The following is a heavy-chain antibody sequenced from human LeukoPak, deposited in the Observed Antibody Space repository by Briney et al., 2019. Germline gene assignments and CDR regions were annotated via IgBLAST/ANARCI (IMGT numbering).Heavy chain of an antibody. D-gene: IGHD2-2*01. CDR2: ISSSGSTT. CDR1: GFTFSSYE. J-gene: IGHJ4*02. Sequence: PGGSLRLSCAASGFTFSSYEMNWVRQAPGKGLGWVSYISSSGSTTHYADSVKGRFIISRDNAKNSLYLQMNSLRAEDTAVYYCARVGDICSSTSCYAGGYWGQGTLVTVSS. CDR3: ARVGDICSSTSCYAGGY. V-gene: IGHV3-48*03.